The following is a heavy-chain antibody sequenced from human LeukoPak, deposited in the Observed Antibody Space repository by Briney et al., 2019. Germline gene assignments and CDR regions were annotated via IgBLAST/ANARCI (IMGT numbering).Heavy chain of an antibody. V-gene: IGHV4-34*01. D-gene: IGHD3-10*01. J-gene: IGHJ5*02. CDR1: GGSFSGYY. CDR3: ARGKKGYYGSGSCPPGGDFDP. Sequence: SETLSLTCAVYGGSFSGYYWSWIRQPPGKGLEWIGEINHSGSTNYNPSLKSRVTISVDTSKNQFSLKLSSVTAADTAVYYCARGKKGYYGSGSCPPGGDFDPWGQGTLVTVSS. CDR2: INHSGST.